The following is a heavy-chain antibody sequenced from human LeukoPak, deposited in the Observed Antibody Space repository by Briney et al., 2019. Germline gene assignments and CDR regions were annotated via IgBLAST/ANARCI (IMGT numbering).Heavy chain of an antibody. V-gene: IGHV3-23*01. D-gene: IGHD3-10*01. J-gene: IGHJ6*03. CDR3: AKPLDGSGFYYYYYMDV. CDR1: GFTFSSYA. CDR2: ISGSGGST. Sequence: GGSLRLSCAASGFTFSSYAMSWVRQAPGKGLEWVSAISGSGGSTYYADSVKGRFTISRDNSKNTLYLQMNSLRAEDTAVYYCAKPLDGSGFYYYYYMDVWGKGTTVTISS.